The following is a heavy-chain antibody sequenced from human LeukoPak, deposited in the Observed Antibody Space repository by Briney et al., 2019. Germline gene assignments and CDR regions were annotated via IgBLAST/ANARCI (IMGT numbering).Heavy chain of an antibody. Sequence: GGSLRLSCAASGFTFTSYGMHWVRQAPGKGLEWVAVIWYDGSKKYYADPVKGRFTISRDNFKNTLFLQMNSLRVEDTAVCYCARDDGYYGMDVWGQGTMVTVSS. CDR2: IWYDGSKK. CDR1: GFTFTSYG. J-gene: IGHJ6*02. V-gene: IGHV3-33*01. D-gene: IGHD5-24*01. CDR3: ARDDGYYGMDV.